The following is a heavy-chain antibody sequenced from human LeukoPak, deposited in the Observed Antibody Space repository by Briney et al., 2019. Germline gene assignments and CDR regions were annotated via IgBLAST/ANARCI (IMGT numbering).Heavy chain of an antibody. V-gene: IGHV1-46*01. CDR3: AGEAGIGTWIGYCSGDNCRTRFDY. CDR2: INPSGGST. D-gene: IGHD2-15*01. CDR1: GYTFTTYY. J-gene: IGHJ4*02. Sequence: GASVKVSCKASGYTFTTYYIHWVRQAPGQGLEWMGIINPSGGSTTYAQKFQGRVTMTRDTSTSTVYMELSSLRSDDTALYFCAGEAGIGTWIGYCSGDNCRTRFDYWGQGTPVTVSS.